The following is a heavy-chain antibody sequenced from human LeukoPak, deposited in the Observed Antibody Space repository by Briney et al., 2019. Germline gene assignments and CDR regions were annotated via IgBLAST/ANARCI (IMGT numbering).Heavy chain of an antibody. J-gene: IGHJ3*02. CDR1: GDSVSSNSAA. CDR3: ARYCGYSYVGGCALDI. CDR2: TYYRSKWYN. Sequence: SQTLSLTCAISGDSVSSNSAAWNWIRQSPSRGLEWLGRTYYRSKWYNDYAVSVKSRITINPNTSTKQFSLQLNSVAPEDTAVYYCARYCGYSYVGGCALDIWVQGTMVSVCS. D-gene: IGHD5-18*01. V-gene: IGHV6-1*01.